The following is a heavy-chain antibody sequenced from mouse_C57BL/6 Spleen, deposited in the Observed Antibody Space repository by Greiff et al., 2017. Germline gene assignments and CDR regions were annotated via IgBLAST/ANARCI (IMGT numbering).Heavy chain of an antibody. D-gene: IGHD1-1*01. J-gene: IGHJ3*01. Sequence: QVQLQQSGPELVKPGASVKISCKASGYAFSSSWMNWVKQRPGKGLEWIGRIYPGDGDTNYNGKFKGKATLTADKSSSTAYMQLSSLTSEDSAVYFCARSSSYYGSSPGFAYWGQGTLVTVSA. CDR1: GYAFSSSW. CDR2: IYPGDGDT. CDR3: ARSSSYYGSSPGFAY. V-gene: IGHV1-82*01.